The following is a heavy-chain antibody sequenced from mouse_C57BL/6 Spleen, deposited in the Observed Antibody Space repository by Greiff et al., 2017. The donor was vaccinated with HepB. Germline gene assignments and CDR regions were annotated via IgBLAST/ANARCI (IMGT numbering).Heavy chain of an antibody. D-gene: IGHD1-1*01. J-gene: IGHJ1*03. V-gene: IGHV3-6*01. CDR3: ARVPIYYYGSSLDWYFDV. CDR1: GYSITSGYY. Sequence: EVKLVESGPGLVKPSQSLSLTCSVTGYSITSGYYWNWIRQFPGNKLEWMGYISYDGSNNYNPSLKNRISITRDTAKNQFFLKLNSVTTEDTATYYCARVPIYYYGSSLDWYFDVWGTGTTVTVSS. CDR2: ISYDGSN.